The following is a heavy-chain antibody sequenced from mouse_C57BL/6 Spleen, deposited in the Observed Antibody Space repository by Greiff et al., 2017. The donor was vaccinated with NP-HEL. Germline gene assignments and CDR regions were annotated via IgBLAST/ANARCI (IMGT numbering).Heavy chain of an antibody. J-gene: IGHJ4*01. CDR2: IDPETGGT. V-gene: IGHV1-15*01. CDR1: GYTFTDYE. D-gene: IGHD1-1*01. Sequence: VKLVESGAELVRPGASVTLSCKASGYTFTDYEMHWVKQTPVHGLEWIGAIDPETGGTAYNQKFKGKAILTADKSSSTAYMELRSLTSEDSAVYYCTRYYGSSYDYAMDYWGQGTSVTVSS. CDR3: TRYYGSSYDYAMDY.